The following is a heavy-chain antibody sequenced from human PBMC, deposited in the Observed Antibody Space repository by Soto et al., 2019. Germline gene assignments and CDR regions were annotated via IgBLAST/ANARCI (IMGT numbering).Heavy chain of an antibody. CDR2: IIPIFGTA. D-gene: IGHD3-3*01. V-gene: IGHV1-69*06. CDR3: GRLDGGTIFGVATDDDY. J-gene: IGHJ4*02. CDR1: GGTFSSYA. Sequence: QVQLVQSGAEVKKPGSSVKVSCKASGGTFSSYAISWVRQAPGQGLEWMGGIIPIFGTANYAQKFQGRVRMTGDKWRGAACVERGSVGSEGAGVYYGGRLDGGTIFGVATDDDYWGQGTLVTVSS.